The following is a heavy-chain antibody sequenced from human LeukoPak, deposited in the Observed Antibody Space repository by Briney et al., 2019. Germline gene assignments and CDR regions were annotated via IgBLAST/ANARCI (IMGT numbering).Heavy chain of an antibody. Sequence: PSGTLSLTCAVSGGSISSSNWWSWVHQPPGKGLEWIGEIYHSGSTNYNPSLKSRVTISVDKSKNQFSLKLSSVTAADTAVYYCARGTYSSSWYIDYWGQGTLVTVSS. D-gene: IGHD6-13*01. CDR2: IYHSGST. CDR3: ARGTYSSSWYIDY. V-gene: IGHV4-4*02. J-gene: IGHJ4*02. CDR1: GGSISSSNW.